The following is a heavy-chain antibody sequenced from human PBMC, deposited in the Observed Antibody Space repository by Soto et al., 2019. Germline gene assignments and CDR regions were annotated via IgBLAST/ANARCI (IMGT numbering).Heavy chain of an antibody. CDR2: IYTSGTT. D-gene: IGHD6-13*01. J-gene: IGHJ5*01. CDR1: GGSISNYY. CDR3: ARQTTYSSSWYDY. V-gene: IGHV4-4*07. Sequence: SETLSLTCTVSGGSISNYYWTWIRQPAGKGLEWIGRIYTSGTTNYNPSLKSRITMSVDTSKNQFSLKLSSVTAADTALYYCARQTTYSSSWYDYWGHGTLVTVSS.